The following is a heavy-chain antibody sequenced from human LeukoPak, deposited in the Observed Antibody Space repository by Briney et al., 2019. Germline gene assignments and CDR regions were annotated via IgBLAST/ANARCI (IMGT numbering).Heavy chain of an antibody. Sequence: GGSLRLSCAASGFTFSGYAMSWVRQAPGKGLEWVSAISGSGGSTYYADSVKGRFTISRDNSKNTLYLQMNSLRAEDTAVYYCAKIAEAVSSNYYSDYWGQGTLVTVSS. J-gene: IGHJ4*02. CDR3: AKIAEAVSSNYYSDY. CDR2: ISGSGGST. V-gene: IGHV3-23*01. D-gene: IGHD2-21*01. CDR1: GFTFSGYA.